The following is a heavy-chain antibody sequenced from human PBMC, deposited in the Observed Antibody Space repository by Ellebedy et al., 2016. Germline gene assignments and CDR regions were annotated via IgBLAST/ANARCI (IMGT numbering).Heavy chain of an antibody. CDR1: GDSVSINSGG. V-gene: IGHV6-1*01. J-gene: IGHJ3*02. CDR3: ARGWLQGSFDI. D-gene: IGHD6-19*01. CDR2: TYYGSKWSY. Sequence: SQTLSLTCAISGDSVSINSGGWNWWWQSPSGGLEWLGRTYYGSKWSYDYAVSVKSRVAINPDTAKNQFSLQLNSVTPEDTAVYYCARGWLQGSFDIWGQGTTVIVSS.